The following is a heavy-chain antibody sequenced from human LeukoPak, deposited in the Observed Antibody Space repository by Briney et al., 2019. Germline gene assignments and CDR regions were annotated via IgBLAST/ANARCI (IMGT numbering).Heavy chain of an antibody. CDR3: ATETNGRHYDY. CDR2: IGPTGSDR. V-gene: IGHV3-21*06. J-gene: IGHJ4*02. D-gene: IGHD1-14*01. Sequence: GSLRLSCTASGLTFSTSGFNWVRQAPGKGLEWAASIGPTGSDRYHADSIKGRFTISRDNANNFLYLQMNSLRAEDTAVYYCATETNGRHYDYWGQGTLLTVSS. CDR1: GLTFSTSG.